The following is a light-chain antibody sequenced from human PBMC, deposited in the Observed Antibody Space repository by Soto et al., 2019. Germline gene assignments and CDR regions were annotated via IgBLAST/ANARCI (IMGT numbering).Light chain of an antibody. V-gene: IGKV2-28*01. CDR1: QSLLHSNGYTY. Sequence: DIGLTRSPLSLPFSPWEPACISCRSSQSLLHSNGYTYLDWYLQKPGQSPQLLIYWGSNRASGVPDRFSGSGSGTDFTLKISRVEAEDVGVYYCMQALQTPLTFGPGTKVDIK. CDR2: WGS. J-gene: IGKJ3*01. CDR3: MQALQTPLT.